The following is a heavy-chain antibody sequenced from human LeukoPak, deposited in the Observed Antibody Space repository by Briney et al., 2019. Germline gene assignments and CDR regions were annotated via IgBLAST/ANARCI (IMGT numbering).Heavy chain of an antibody. CDR2: ISAYNGNT. J-gene: IGHJ6*03. Sequence: ASVKVSCKASGYTFTSYGISWVRQAPGQGLEWMGWISAYNGNTNYARKLQGRVTMTADTSTSTAYMELRSLRSDDTAVYYCAGGGRARDYYYYYYMDVWGKGTTVTVSS. V-gene: IGHV1-18*01. D-gene: IGHD3-16*01. CDR3: AGGGRARDYYYYYYMDV. CDR1: GYTFTSYG.